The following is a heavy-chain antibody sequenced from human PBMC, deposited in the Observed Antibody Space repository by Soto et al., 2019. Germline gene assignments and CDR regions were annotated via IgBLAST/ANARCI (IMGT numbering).Heavy chain of an antibody. D-gene: IGHD3-9*01. J-gene: IGHJ4*02. V-gene: IGHV3-30*04. Sequence: QSGGSLRLSCAASRFSVTSHAMRWVRRAPGKGLEWVAVISHDGRQKHYIDSVRGRFTLSRDESDNTVYLQMNSLRREDTAMYYCAKDVYFDSYYFDQWGQGTLVTVSS. CDR3: AKDVYFDSYYFDQ. CDR2: ISHDGRQK. CDR1: RFSVTSHA.